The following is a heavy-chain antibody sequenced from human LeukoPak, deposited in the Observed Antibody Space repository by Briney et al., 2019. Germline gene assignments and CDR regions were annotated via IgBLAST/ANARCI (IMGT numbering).Heavy chain of an antibody. CDR2: IRYDGSYK. V-gene: IGHV3-30*02. Sequence: GGSLRLSCAASGFTFTNYGMHWVRQAPGKGLEWVAFIRYDGSYKYYADSVKGRFTISRDNSKNTLYLQMNSLRAEDTAVYYCARGTGYSSSWPPHWGQGTLVTVSS. J-gene: IGHJ4*02. D-gene: IGHD6-13*01. CDR3: ARGTGYSSSWPPH. CDR1: GFTFTNYG.